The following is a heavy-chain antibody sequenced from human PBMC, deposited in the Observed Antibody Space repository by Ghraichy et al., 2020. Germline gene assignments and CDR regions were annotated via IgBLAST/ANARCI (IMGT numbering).Heavy chain of an antibody. V-gene: IGHV6-1*01. CDR3: TRGRDSAFDY. CDR1: GDSLSSSGVA. CDR2: TYYRSTGKS. Sequence: SETLSLTCAISGDSLSSSGVAWNWIRQSPSRGLEWLGRTYYRSTGKSDYAVSVESRLTINPDTSRNQFSLQLNSVTPEDTAVYYCTRGRDSAFDYWGQGTLVTVSS. J-gene: IGHJ4*02.